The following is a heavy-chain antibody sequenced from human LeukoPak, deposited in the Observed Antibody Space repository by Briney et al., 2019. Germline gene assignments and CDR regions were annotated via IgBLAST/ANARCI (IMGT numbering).Heavy chain of an antibody. CDR2: IDSSGGYM. D-gene: IGHD3-22*01. Sequence: PGGSLRLSCEASGFTFNTYSMNWARQAPGKGLEWVSSIDSSGGYMFYADSVKGRFIISRDNAKDSLYLQMNSLRVEDTAVYYCARDLDVASSGYLGPHDAFDIWGQGTMVTVSS. V-gene: IGHV3-21*06. CDR1: GFTFNTYS. J-gene: IGHJ3*02. CDR3: ARDLDVASSGYLGPHDAFDI.